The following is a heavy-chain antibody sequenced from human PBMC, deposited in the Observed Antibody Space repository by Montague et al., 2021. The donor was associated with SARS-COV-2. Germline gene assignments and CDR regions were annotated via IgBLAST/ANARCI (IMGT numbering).Heavy chain of an antibody. J-gene: IGHJ4*02. D-gene: IGHD2-2*01. CDR3: VRGDEYPKIDF. CDR2: IYYSGST. V-gene: IGHV4-39*01. Sequence: SETLSLTCTVSGGSIRYSRYYWGWIRQPPGKGLEWIGSIYYSGSTYYNPPLKSRVTISVDTSKNQFSLKLSSVTAADTAVYYCVRGDEYPKIDFWGQGILVTVSS. CDR1: GGSIRYSRYY.